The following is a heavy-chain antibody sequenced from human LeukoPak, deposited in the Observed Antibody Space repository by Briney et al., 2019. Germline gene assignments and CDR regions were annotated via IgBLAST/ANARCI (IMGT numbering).Heavy chain of an antibody. CDR3: PRYNWNSAPFDY. Sequence: GGSLRLSCAASGFTFSTYWMHWVRQAPGKGLVWVSRINSDGSSTSYADSVKGRFTTSRDNAKNTLYLQMNSLRAEDTAVYYCPRYNWNSAPFDYWGQGTLVTVSS. J-gene: IGHJ4*02. D-gene: IGHD1-7*01. V-gene: IGHV3-74*01. CDR1: GFTFSTYW. CDR2: INSDGSST.